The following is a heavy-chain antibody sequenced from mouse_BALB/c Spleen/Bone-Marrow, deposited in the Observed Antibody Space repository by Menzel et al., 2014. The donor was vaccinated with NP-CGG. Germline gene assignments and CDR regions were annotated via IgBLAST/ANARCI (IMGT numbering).Heavy chain of an antibody. V-gene: IGHV1-19*01. CDR3: ARSWNYYSMDY. Sequence: EVQRVESGPELVKPGASVKMSCKASGYTFTDYYMDWVKLSHGESFEWIGRVNPHNGGTNYNQKFKGRATLTVDKSSSTAYMELSSLTSEDSAVYYCARSWNYYSMDYWGQGTSVTVSS. J-gene: IGHJ4*01. CDR2: VNPHNGGT. CDR1: GYTFTDYY.